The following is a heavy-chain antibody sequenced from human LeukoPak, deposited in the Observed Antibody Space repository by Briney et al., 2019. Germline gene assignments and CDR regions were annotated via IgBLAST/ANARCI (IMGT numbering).Heavy chain of an antibody. CDR2: ISYDGGNK. D-gene: IGHD6-13*01. CDR3: ADSSSSDAFDI. V-gene: IGHV3-30*03. CDR1: GFTFSSYG. Sequence: PGRSLRLSCAASGFTFSSYGMHWVRQAPGKGLEWVAVISYDGGNKYYADSVKGRFTISRDNSKNTLYLQMNSLRAEDTAVYYCADSSSSDAFDIWGQGTMVTVSS. J-gene: IGHJ3*02.